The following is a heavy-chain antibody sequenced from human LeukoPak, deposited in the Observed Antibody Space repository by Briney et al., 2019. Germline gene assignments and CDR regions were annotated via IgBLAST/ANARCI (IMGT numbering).Heavy chain of an antibody. V-gene: IGHV1-2*02. CDR1: GYTFTSHG. CDR2: INPNDGDT. J-gene: IGHJ4*02. Sequence: ASVKVSCKASGYTFTSHGISWVRQAPGQGLEWMGWINPNDGDTNYAQKFQGRVTMTRDTSISTAHMEVSRLRSDDTAVYYCARANFLYCSSSTCLFDYWGQGTLVTVSS. CDR3: ARANFLYCSSSTCLFDY. D-gene: IGHD2-2*01.